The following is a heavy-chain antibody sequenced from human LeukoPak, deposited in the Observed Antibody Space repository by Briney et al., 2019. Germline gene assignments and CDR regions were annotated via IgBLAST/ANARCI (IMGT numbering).Heavy chain of an antibody. V-gene: IGHV3-21*01. Sequence: GGSLRLSCAASGFTFSSYSMNWVRQAPGKGLEWVSSISSSSSYIYYADSVKGRFTISRNNAKNSLYLQMNSLRAEDTAVYYCARDYSYSSSDFDYWGQGTLVTVSS. D-gene: IGHD6-6*01. J-gene: IGHJ4*02. CDR3: ARDYSYSSSDFDY. CDR2: ISSSSSYI. CDR1: GFTFSSYS.